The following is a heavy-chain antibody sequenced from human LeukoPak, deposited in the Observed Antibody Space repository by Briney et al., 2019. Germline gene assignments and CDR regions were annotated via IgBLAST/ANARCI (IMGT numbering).Heavy chain of an antibody. J-gene: IGHJ4*02. D-gene: IGHD3-3*01. CDR2: IIGSGGST. CDR1: GFTFSSYA. Sequence: GASLRLSCAASGFTFSSYAMSWVRQAPGKGLEGVSAIIGSGGSTYYADSVKGRFTISRDNSKNTLYLQMNSLRAEDTAVYYCAKDMGGVVIKSAGLDYWGQGTLVTVSS. V-gene: IGHV3-23*01. CDR3: AKDMGGVVIKSAGLDY.